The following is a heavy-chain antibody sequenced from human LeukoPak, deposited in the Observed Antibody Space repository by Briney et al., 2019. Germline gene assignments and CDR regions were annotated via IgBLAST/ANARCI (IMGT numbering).Heavy chain of an antibody. Sequence: SVKVSCKASGNAFTTYAINWVRQAPGQGLEWMGGIIPIFGTANYAQKFQGRVTITADESTSTAYMELSSLRSEDTAVYYCAREEYQLPRTKYYYYGMDVWGQGTTVTVSS. CDR2: IIPIFGTA. J-gene: IGHJ6*02. CDR3: AREEYQLPRTKYYYYGMDV. D-gene: IGHD2-2*01. CDR1: GNAFTTYA. V-gene: IGHV1-69*13.